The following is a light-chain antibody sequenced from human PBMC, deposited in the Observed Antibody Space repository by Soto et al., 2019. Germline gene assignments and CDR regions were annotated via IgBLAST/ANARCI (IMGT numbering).Light chain of an antibody. CDR2: EVN. V-gene: IGLV2-8*01. Sequence: QSVLTQPPSASGSPGQSVAISCTGTSSDVGGYNYVSWYQQHPGKAPKLMIYEVNTRPSGVPDRFSGSKSGNTASLTVSGLQAEDEADYYCSSYAGSSNVFGTGTKLTV. CDR1: SSDVGGYNY. J-gene: IGLJ1*01. CDR3: SSYAGSSNV.